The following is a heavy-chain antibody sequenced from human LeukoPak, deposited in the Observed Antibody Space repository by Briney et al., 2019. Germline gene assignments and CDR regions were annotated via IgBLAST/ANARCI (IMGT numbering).Heavy chain of an antibody. D-gene: IGHD3-22*01. V-gene: IGHV3-21*04. CDR1: GFTFSSYS. CDR3: AKVYYYDNSDGVDV. Sequence: PGGSLRPSCAASGFTFSSYSMNWVRQAPGKGLEWVSSISSSSSYIYYADSVKGRFTISRDNAKNTLYLQMNSLRAEDTAVYYCAKVYYYDNSDGVDVWGQGTTVSVSS. J-gene: IGHJ6*02. CDR2: ISSSSSYI.